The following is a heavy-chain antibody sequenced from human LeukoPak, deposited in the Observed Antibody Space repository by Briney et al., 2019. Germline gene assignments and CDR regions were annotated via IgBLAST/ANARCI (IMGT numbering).Heavy chain of an antibody. J-gene: IGHJ6*02. CDR3: ARGDRTDYPTYMDV. Sequence: GGSLRLSCAASGFTFSSYSMNWVRQAPGKGLEWVSYISSSSSTIYYADSVKGRFTISRDNAKNSLYLQMNSLRDEDTAVYYCARGDRTDYPTYMDVWGQGTTVTVSS. V-gene: IGHV3-48*02. CDR2: ISSSSSTI. D-gene: IGHD4-11*01. CDR1: GFTFSSYS.